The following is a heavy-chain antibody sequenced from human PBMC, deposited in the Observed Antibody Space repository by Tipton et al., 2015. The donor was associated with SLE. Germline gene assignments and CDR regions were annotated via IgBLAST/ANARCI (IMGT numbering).Heavy chain of an antibody. D-gene: IGHD5-24*01. CDR2: IYYGGST. Sequence: TLSLTCTVSSGSISSTSYYWGWIRQPPGKGLEWIGSIYYGGSTYYNPSLKSRITMSVYTSKSQFSLNLSSVTAADTAVYYCARQENAFDIWGQGTMVTVSS. CDR1: SGSISSTSYY. V-gene: IGHV4-39*01. J-gene: IGHJ3*02. CDR3: ARQENAFDI.